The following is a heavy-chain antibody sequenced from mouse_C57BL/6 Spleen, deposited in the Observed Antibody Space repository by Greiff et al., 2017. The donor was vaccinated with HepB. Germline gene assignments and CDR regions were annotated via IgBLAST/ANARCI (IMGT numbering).Heavy chain of an antibody. D-gene: IGHD1-1*01. Sequence: QVQLKQSGAELVKPGASVKLSCKASGYTFTSYWMHWVKQRPGQGLEWIGMIHPNSGSTNYNEKFKSKATLTVDKSSSTAYMQLSSLTSEYSAVYYCASYYGRGDYLDYWGQGTTLTVSS. CDR2: IHPNSGST. V-gene: IGHV1-64*01. J-gene: IGHJ2*01. CDR3: ASYYGRGDYLDY. CDR1: GYTFTSYW.